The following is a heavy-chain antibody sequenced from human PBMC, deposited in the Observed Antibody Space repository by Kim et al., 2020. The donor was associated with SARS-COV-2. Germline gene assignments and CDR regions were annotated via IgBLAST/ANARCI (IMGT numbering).Heavy chain of an antibody. J-gene: IGHJ4*02. D-gene: IGHD5-12*01. CDR2: IKSKTDGGTT. V-gene: IGHV3-15*01. CDR1: GFTFSNAW. CDR3: TTDLGVGDSGYDFDY. Sequence: GGSLRLSCAASGFTFSNAWMSWVRQAPGKGLEWVGRIKSKTDGGTTDYAAPVKGRFTISRDDSKNTLYLQMNSLKTEDTAVYYCTTDLGVGDSGYDFDYWGQGTLVTVSS.